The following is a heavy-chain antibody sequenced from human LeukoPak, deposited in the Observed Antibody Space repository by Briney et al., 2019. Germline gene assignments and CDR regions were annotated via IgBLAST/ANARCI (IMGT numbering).Heavy chain of an antibody. D-gene: IGHD3-3*01. J-gene: IGHJ4*02. CDR2: IKSDGSST. CDR1: GFTYSSYW. Sequence: GGSLTLLCAVSGFTYSSYWMLGLRQSRGKALVWVSSIKSDGSSTNYADSVKGRFTISRDNAKNTLYVQMNNLRVEDTAVYYCARGCGTSGYHGFYWGQGPLVTVS. V-gene: IGHV3-74*01. CDR3: ARGCGTSGYHGFY.